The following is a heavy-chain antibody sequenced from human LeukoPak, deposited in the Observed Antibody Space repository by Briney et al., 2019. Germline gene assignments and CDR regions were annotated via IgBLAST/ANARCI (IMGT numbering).Heavy chain of an antibody. CDR2: IIPIFGTA. V-gene: IGHV1-69*13. Sequence: EASVKVSCKASGGTFSSYAISWVRQAPGQGLEWMEGIIPIFGTANYAQKFQGRVTITADESTSTAYMELSSLRSEDTAVYYCARDDYGGNPRRYYYGMDVWGQGTTVTVSS. J-gene: IGHJ6*02. D-gene: IGHD4-23*01. CDR3: ARDDYGGNPRRYYYGMDV. CDR1: GGTFSSYA.